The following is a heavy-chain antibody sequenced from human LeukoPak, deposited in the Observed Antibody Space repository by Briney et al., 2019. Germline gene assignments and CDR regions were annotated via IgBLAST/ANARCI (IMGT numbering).Heavy chain of an antibody. CDR2: INHSGST. V-gene: IGHV4-34*01. Sequence: SETLSLTCAVYGASFSGYYWSWIRQPPGKGLEWIGEINHSGSTNYNPSLKSRVTISVDTSKNRFSLKLSSVAAADTAVYYCARFYFPTHFDDWGQGTLITVSS. CDR1: GASFSGYY. CDR3: ARFYFPTHFDD. D-gene: IGHD2/OR15-2a*01. J-gene: IGHJ4*02.